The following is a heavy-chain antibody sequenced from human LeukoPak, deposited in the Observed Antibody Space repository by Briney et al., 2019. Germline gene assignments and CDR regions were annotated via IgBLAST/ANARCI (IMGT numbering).Heavy chain of an antibody. D-gene: IGHD3-22*01. J-gene: IGHJ4*02. CDR1: GFTFDDYG. CDR3: AREIRYYDSSGYSDY. CDR2: INWNGGST. V-gene: IGHV3-20*04. Sequence: GGSLRLSCAASGFTFDDYGMSWVRHAPGKGLEWVSGINWNGGSTGYADSVKGRFTISRDNAKNSLYLQMNSLRAEDTALYYCAREIRYYDSSGYSDYWGQGTLVTVSS.